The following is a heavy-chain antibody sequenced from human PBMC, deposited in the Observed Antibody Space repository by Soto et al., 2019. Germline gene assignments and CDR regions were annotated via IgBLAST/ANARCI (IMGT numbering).Heavy chain of an antibody. Sequence: QVQLVESGGGVVQPGRSLRLSCAASGFTFSSYGMHWVRQAPGKGLEWVAVISYDGSNKYYADSVKGRFTISRDNSKKTRYLQMNSRRAEYTAVYYCAKQERVKAFDLWGQGTMVTVSS. J-gene: IGHJ3*01. CDR1: GFTFSSYG. CDR2: ISYDGSNK. CDR3: AKQERVKAFDL. D-gene: IGHD3-10*01. V-gene: IGHV3-30*18.